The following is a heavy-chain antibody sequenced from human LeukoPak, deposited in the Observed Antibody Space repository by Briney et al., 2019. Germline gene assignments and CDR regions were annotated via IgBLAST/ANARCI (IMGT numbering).Heavy chain of an antibody. Sequence: SQTLSLTCTVSGGSISSGGYYWSWIRQPPGKGLEWIGYIYYSGSTNYNPSLKSQVTISVDTSKNQFSLKLSSVTAADTAVYYCARGGIAVGFDYWGQGTLVTVSS. CDR3: ARGGIAVGFDY. CDR1: GGSISSGGYY. V-gene: IGHV4-61*08. J-gene: IGHJ4*02. CDR2: IYYSGST. D-gene: IGHD6-19*01.